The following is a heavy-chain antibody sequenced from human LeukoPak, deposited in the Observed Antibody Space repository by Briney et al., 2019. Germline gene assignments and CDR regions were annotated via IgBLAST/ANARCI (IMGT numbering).Heavy chain of an antibody. CDR2: INHSGST. J-gene: IGHJ5*02. Sequence: SETLSLTCAVYGGSFSGYYWSWIRQPPGKGLEWIGEINHSGSTNYNPSLKSRVTISVDTSKNQFSLELSSVTAADTAVYYCARGAFIAAAGTALDNWFDPWGQGTLVTVSS. V-gene: IGHV4-34*01. CDR3: ARGAFIAAAGTALDNWFDP. CDR1: GGSFSGYY. D-gene: IGHD6-13*01.